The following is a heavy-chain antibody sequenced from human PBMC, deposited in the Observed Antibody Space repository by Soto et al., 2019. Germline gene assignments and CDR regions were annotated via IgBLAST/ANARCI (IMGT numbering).Heavy chain of an antibody. CDR3: ARDSSGYYGFDY. V-gene: IGHV2-5*02. J-gene: IGHJ4*02. D-gene: IGHD3-22*01. CDR1: GFSLSTSGVG. CDR2: IYWDDDK. Sequence: QITLKESGPTLVKPTQTLTLTCTFSGFSLSTSGVGVGWIRQPPGKALELLALIYWDDDKRYRPSLKSRLTITKATSKNQVVLTMTHMDPVDTATYYCARDSSGYYGFDYWGQGTLVTVSS.